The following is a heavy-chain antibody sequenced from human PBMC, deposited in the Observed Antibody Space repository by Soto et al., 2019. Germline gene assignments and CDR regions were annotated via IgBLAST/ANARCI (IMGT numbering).Heavy chain of an antibody. CDR3: ALTSMAAAGTGNDWFDP. CDR1: GYTFTSYG. V-gene: IGHV1-18*01. D-gene: IGHD6-13*01. J-gene: IGHJ5*02. CDR2: ISAYNGNT. Sequence: QVQLVQSGAEVKKPGASVKVSCKASGYTFTSYGISWVRQAPGQGLEWMGWISAYNGNTNYEQKLQGSVTMTTDTSTSTAYMALSSVRSENTAVYYCALTSMAAAGTGNDWFDPWGQGTLVTVSS.